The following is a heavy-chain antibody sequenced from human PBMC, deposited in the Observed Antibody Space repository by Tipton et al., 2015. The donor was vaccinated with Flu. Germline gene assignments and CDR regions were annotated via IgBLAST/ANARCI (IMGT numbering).Heavy chain of an antibody. J-gene: IGHJ4*02. D-gene: IGHD6-19*01. CDR3: ARKARAVAGQIDY. CDR1: GFTFSSYG. CDR2: IWYDGSNK. Sequence: SLRLSCAASGFTFSSYGMHWVRQAPGKGLEWVAVIWYDGSNKYYADSVKGRFTISRDNSKNTLYLQMNSLRAEDTAVYYCARKARAVAGQIDYWGQGTLVTVSS. V-gene: IGHV3-33*08.